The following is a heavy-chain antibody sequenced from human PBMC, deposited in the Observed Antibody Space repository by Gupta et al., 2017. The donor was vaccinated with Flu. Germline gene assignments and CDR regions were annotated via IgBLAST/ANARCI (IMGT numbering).Heavy chain of an antibody. D-gene: IGHD3-9*01. V-gene: IGHV3-11*01. CDR1: GFTFTDHF. Sequence: QVQLVQSGGGLVNPGGSLGLSCVASGFTFTDHFLIWSRQAPGEGPEGVAYITSSGRSVYYADSVKGRFTVTRDNARNSVFLHMHNLRPQDTAIYYCARDRRDLDKGYYYYYMDVWGKGATVTVSS. J-gene: IGHJ6*03. CDR3: ARDRRDLDKGYYYYYMDV. CDR2: ITSSGRSV.